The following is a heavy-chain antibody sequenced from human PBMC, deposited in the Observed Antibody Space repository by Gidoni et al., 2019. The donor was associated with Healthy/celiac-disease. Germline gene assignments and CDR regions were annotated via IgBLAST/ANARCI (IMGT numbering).Heavy chain of an antibody. V-gene: IGHV4-61*02. D-gene: IGHD1-7*01. CDR1: GGSISSGSYY. CDR3: AREGGVTGTTLFDY. J-gene: IGHJ4*02. Sequence: QVQLQESGPGLVKPSQTLSLTCTVSGGSISSGSYYWSWIRQPAGKGLEWIGRIYTSGSTNYNPSLKSRVTISVDTSKNQFSLKLSSVTAADTAVYYCAREGGVTGTTLFDYWGQGTLVTVSS. CDR2: IYTSGST.